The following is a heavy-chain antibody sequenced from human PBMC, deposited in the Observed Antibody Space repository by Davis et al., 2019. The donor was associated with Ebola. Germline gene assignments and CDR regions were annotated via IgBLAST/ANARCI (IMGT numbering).Heavy chain of an antibody. D-gene: IGHD5-12*01. CDR3: TTPGGQDSGYDVFDI. CDR1: GYTFTAYY. CDR2: INPNDGRT. Sequence: ASVKVSCKASGYTFTAYYMHWVRQAPGQGLEWMGMINPNDGRTIYAQMFQGRVTVTRDTSTTTVYMDLSNLISVDTALYYCTTPGGQDSGYDVFDIWGQGTMVTVSS. J-gene: IGHJ3*02. V-gene: IGHV1-46*03.